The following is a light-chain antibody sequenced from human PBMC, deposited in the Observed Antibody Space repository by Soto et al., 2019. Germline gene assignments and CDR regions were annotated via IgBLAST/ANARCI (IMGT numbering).Light chain of an antibody. J-gene: IGKJ1*01. CDR2: GAS. CDR3: QQYGSSGT. CDR1: QNISSY. V-gene: IGKV3-20*01. Sequence: IVLTQSPATLSLNPGNRATLSCRASQNISSYLIWYQQKPGQSPRVLIYGASNRATGIPDRFSGSGSGTDFTLTISRLEPEDFAVYYCQQYGSSGTFAQGTKVDI.